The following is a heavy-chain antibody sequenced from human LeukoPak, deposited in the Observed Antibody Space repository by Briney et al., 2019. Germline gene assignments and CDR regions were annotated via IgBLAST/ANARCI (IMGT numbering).Heavy chain of an antibody. Sequence: SETLSLTCTVSGGSISSSSYYWGWIRQPPGKGLEWIGSIYYSGSTYYNPSLKSRVTISVDTSKNQFSLKLSSVTAADTAVYYCASSDYGDYAFDYWGQGTLVTVSS. D-gene: IGHD4-17*01. CDR1: GGSISSSSYY. J-gene: IGHJ4*02. V-gene: IGHV4-39*01. CDR3: ASSDYGDYAFDY. CDR2: IYYSGST.